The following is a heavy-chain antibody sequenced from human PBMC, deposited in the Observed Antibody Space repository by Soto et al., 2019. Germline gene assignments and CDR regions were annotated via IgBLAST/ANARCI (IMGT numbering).Heavy chain of an antibody. J-gene: IGHJ6*02. V-gene: IGHV4-34*01. Sequence: PSETLSLTCAVYGGSFSGYYWSWIRQPPGKGLEWIGEINHSGSTNYNPSLKSRVTISVDTSKNQFSLKLSSVTAADTAVYYCARAQVGAGTRGYYYYYGMDVWGQGTKVTVS. D-gene: IGHD1-26*01. CDR1: GGSFSGYY. CDR3: ARAQVGAGTRGYYYYYGMDV. CDR2: INHSGST.